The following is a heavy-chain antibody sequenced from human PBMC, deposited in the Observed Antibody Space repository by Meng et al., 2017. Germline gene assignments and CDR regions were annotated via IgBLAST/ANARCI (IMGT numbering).Heavy chain of an antibody. CDR2: INHSGST. CDR1: GGSFSGYY. CDR3: ARGRSGTWPWYFDL. J-gene: IGHJ2*01. D-gene: IGHD1-1*01. V-gene: IGHV4-34*01. Sequence: QVQLQQWGAVLVKPSEPLSPPCAVYGGSFSGYYWSWIRQPPGKGLEWIGEINHSGSTNYNPSLKSRVTISVDTSKNQFSLKLSSVTAADTAVYYCARGRSGTWPWYFDLWGRGTLVTVSS.